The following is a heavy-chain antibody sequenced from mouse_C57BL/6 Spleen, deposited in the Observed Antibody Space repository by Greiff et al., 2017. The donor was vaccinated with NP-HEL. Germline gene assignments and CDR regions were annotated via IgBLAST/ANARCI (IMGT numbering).Heavy chain of an antibody. Sequence: QVQLQQPGAELVKPGASVKLSCKASGYTFTSYWMHWVKQRPGQGLEWIGMIHPNSGSTNYNEKFKSKATLTVDKSSSTAYMQLSSLTSEDSAVYYCASPSNWDDAMDYWGQGTSVTVSS. CDR2: IHPNSGST. CDR3: ASPSNWDDAMDY. D-gene: IGHD4-1*01. V-gene: IGHV1-64*01. J-gene: IGHJ4*01. CDR1: GYTFTSYW.